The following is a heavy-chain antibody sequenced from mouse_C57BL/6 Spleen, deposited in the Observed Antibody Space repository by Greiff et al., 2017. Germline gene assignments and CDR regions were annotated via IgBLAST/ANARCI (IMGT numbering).Heavy chain of an antibody. V-gene: IGHV1-18*01. J-gene: IGHJ2*01. CDR2: INPNNGGT. CDR3: ARRYYGSVGNYFDY. CDR1: GYTFTDYN. Sequence: EVQLQQSGPELVKPGASVKIPCKASGYTFTDYNMDWVKQSHGKSLEWIGDINPNNGGTIYNQKFKGKATLTVDKSSSTAYMELRSLTSEDTAVYYCARRYYGSVGNYFDYWGQGTTLTVSS. D-gene: IGHD1-1*01.